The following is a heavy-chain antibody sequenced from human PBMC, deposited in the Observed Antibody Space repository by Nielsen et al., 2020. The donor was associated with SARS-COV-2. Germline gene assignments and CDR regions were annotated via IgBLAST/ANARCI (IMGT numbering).Heavy chain of an antibody. D-gene: IGHD3-10*01. CDR2: ISGTADST. Sequence: GGSLRLSCAASGFSFNTFGMSWVRQTPGKVLEWISTISGTADSTYYADSVKGRFTISRDNSRNTLYLEMNSLRADDTAVYYCAKHEGEDWGQGTLVTVSS. CDR3: AKHEGED. CDR1: GFSFNTFG. V-gene: IGHV3-23*01. J-gene: IGHJ4*02.